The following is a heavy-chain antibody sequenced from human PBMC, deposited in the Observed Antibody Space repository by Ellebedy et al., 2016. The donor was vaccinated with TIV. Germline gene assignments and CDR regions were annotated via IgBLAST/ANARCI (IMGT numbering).Heavy chain of an antibody. D-gene: IGHD1-26*01. V-gene: IGHV1-69*04. J-gene: IGHJ5*02. Sequence: AASVKVSCKASGGTFSSYAISWVRQAPGQGLEWMGRIIPILGIANYAQKFQGRVTITRDTSASTAYMELSSLRSEDTAVYYCARDSGSGSYPRGWFDPWGQGTLVTVSS. CDR1: GGTFSSYA. CDR3: ARDSGSGSYPRGWFDP. CDR2: IIPILGIA.